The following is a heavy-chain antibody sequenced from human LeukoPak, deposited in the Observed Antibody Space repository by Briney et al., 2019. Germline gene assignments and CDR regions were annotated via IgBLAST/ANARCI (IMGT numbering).Heavy chain of an antibody. D-gene: IGHD1-26*01. CDR1: GFTFSSYA. V-gene: IGHV3-23*01. CDR2: ISGSGGST. CDR3: VKDRGYSGSSSFDY. J-gene: IGHJ4*02. Sequence: GGSLRLSCTASGFTFSSYAMSWVRQAPGKGLEWVSAISGSGGSTYYADSVKGRFTISRDNSKNTLYLQMNSLRADDTAVYYCVKDRGYSGSSSFDYWGQGTLVTVSS.